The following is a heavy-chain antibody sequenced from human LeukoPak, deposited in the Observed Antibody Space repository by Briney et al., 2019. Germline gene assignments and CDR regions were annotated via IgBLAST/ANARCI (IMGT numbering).Heavy chain of an antibody. CDR1: GFTFSSYA. CDR3: VKDVLQFRIESFDY. CDR2: ISDGGGST. J-gene: IGHJ4*02. D-gene: IGHD2-15*01. Sequence: GGSLRLSCAASGFTFSSYAMSWVRQAPGKGLEWVSAISDGGGSTYYADSVKGRFTISRDNSKNTLYLQMNSLRVEDTAVYYCVKDVLQFRIESFDYWGQGTLVTVSS. V-gene: IGHV3-23*01.